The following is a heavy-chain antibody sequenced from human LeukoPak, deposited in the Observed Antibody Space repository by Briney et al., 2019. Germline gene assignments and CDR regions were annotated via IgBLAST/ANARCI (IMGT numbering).Heavy chain of an antibody. Sequence: PGGSLRLSCSASGFSFSSDGMSWVRQAPGKGLEWVSGILGLGGAGRTYYADSVKGRFAISRDNSKNTLYLQMNSLRAEDTAVYYCAHGTMYQLDYWGQGTLVTVSS. CDR3: AHGTMYQLDY. J-gene: IGHJ4*02. CDR1: GFSFSSDG. D-gene: IGHD2-2*01. V-gene: IGHV3-23*01. CDR2: ILGLGGAGRT.